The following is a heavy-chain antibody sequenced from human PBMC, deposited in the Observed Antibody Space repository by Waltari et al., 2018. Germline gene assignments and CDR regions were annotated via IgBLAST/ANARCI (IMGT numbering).Heavy chain of an antibody. CDR2: MNPNSGNT. CDR3: ARSYSSSSNYFDY. D-gene: IGHD6-6*01. CDR1: GYTFTSYE. Sequence: QVQLVQSGAEVKKPGASVKVSCKASGYTFTSYEINWVRQATGQGLEWMVWMNPNSGNTGYAQKFQGRLTITRNTSISTAYMELSSLRSEDTAVYYCARSYSSSSNYFDYWGQGTLVTVSS. V-gene: IGHV1-8*03. J-gene: IGHJ4*02.